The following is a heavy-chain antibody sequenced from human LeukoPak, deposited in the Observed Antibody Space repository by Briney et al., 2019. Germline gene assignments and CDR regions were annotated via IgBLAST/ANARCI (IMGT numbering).Heavy chain of an antibody. CDR1: GFTFSSYW. CDR2: IKQDGSEK. D-gene: IGHD1-26*01. CDR3: ARVQWELRGVGSYFEY. V-gene: IGHV3-7*01. J-gene: IGHJ4*02. Sequence: PGESLRLSCVVSGFTFSSYWMSWVRQPPGKGLEWVANIKQDGSEKYYVDSVKGRFTMSRDNAKNSLYLQMNSLRAEDTAVYYCARVQWELRGVGSYFEYWGQGALVTVSS.